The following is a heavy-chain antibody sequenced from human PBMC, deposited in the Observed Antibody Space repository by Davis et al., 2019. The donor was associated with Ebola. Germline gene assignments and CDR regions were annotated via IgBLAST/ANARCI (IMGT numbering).Heavy chain of an antibody. D-gene: IGHD2/OR15-2a*01. Sequence: PGGSLRLSCSASGFTFSTYDMHWVRQAPGKGLEYVSAISSNGGTTYYADSVKGRFTISRDNSKNTLYLQMSSLRPEDTAVYYCVKDENTRPFDYWGQGTLVTVSS. J-gene: IGHJ4*02. V-gene: IGHV3-64D*06. CDR3: VKDENTRPFDY. CDR2: ISSNGGTT. CDR1: GFTFSTYD.